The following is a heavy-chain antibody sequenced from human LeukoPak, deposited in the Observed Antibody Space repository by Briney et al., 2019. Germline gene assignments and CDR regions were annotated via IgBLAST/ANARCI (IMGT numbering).Heavy chain of an antibody. J-gene: IGHJ3*02. CDR1: GGSISNYY. CDR2: IYTSAST. Sequence: SETLSLTCTVSGGSISNYYWSWIRQPAGKGLEWIGRIYTSASTNYNPSLKSRVTLSVDASKNQFSLRLSSLTAADTAVYYCARGRYCSATICSGGDAFDIWGRGTVVTVSS. D-gene: IGHD5-24*01. V-gene: IGHV4-4*07. CDR3: ARGRYCSATICSGGDAFDI.